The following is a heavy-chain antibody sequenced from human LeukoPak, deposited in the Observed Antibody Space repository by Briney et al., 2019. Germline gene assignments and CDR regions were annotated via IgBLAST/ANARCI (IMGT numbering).Heavy chain of an antibody. CDR3: ARDATEVTRLDS. V-gene: IGHV4-34*01. CDR1: GGSFSGYY. J-gene: IGHJ4*02. Sequence: SETLSLTCAVYGGSFSGYYWSWIRQPPGKGLEWIGEINHSGSTNYNPSLKSRVTISVDTSKNQFSLKLSSVTAADTAVYYCARDATEVTRLDSWGQGTLVTVSS. D-gene: IGHD4-23*01. CDR2: INHSGST.